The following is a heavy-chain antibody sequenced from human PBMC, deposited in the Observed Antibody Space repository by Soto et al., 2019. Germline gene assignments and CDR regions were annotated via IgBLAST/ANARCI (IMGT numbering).Heavy chain of an antibody. D-gene: IGHD6-6*01. J-gene: IGHJ6*02. CDR3: AVGGVAARYYYYYGMDV. CDR2: INPNSGGT. CDR1: GYTFTGYY. V-gene: IGHV1-2*04. Sequence: ASVKVSCNASGYTFTGYYMHWVRQAPGQGLEWMGWINPNSGGTNYAQKFQGWVTMTRDTSISTAYMELSRLRSDDTAVYYCAVGGVAARYYYYYGMDVWGQGTTVTVSS.